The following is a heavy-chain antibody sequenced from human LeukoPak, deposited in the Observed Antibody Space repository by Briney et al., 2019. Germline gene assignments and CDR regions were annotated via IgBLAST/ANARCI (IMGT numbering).Heavy chain of an antibody. V-gene: IGHV3-23*01. CDR2: ISGSGGST. CDR3: ARAAAVSGAFRDNWFDP. J-gene: IGHJ5*02. D-gene: IGHD2-15*01. CDR1: GFTFSSYA. Sequence: GGSLRLSCAASGFTFSSYAMSWVRQAPGKGLGWVSAISGSGGSTYYTDSVKGRFTISRDNSKNTLYLQMNSLRAEDTAVYYCARAAAVSGAFRDNWFDPWGQGSLVTVSS.